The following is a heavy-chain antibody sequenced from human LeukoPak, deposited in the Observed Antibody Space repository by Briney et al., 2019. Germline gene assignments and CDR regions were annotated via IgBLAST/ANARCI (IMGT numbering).Heavy chain of an antibody. CDR1: GFTFSSYA. D-gene: IGHD2-15*01. V-gene: IGHV3-23*01. CDR2: ISGGGGST. CDR3: ATSLGYCSGGSCPPSY. Sequence: PGGSLRLSCAASGFTFSSYAMSLVRQAPGKGLEWVSAISGGGGSTYYADSVKGRFTISRDNSKNTLYLQMNSLRAEDTAVYYCATSLGYCSGGSCPPSYWGQGSLVTVSS. J-gene: IGHJ4*02.